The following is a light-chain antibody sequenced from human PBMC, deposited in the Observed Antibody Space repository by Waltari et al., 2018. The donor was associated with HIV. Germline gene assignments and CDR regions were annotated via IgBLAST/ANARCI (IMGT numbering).Light chain of an antibody. CDR1: LSISNY. CDR3: QQSYSLPLS. CDR2: TAS. V-gene: IGKV1-39*01. J-gene: IGKJ4*01. Sequence: DIEMTQSPSSLSASIGDSVTITCRASLSISNYLSWYQQTPGKAPKLLIYTASSLQSGVPSRFSGRGYGTDFTLTISSLQPEDFATYYCQQSYSLPLSFGGGTKVEIK.